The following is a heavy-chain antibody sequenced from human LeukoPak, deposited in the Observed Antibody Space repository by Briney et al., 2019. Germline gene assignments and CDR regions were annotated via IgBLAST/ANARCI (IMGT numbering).Heavy chain of an antibody. D-gene: IGHD3-9*01. V-gene: IGHV3-30*04. CDR2: ISYDGSNK. CDR3: ARVGGRTLRYFDWLLDY. Sequence: GGSLRLSCAASGFTFSSYAMHWVRQAPGKGLEWGAVISYDGSNKYYADSVKGRFTISRDNSKNTLYLQMNSLRAEDTAVYYCARVGGRTLRYFDWLLDYWGQGTLVTVSS. CDR1: GFTFSSYA. J-gene: IGHJ4*02.